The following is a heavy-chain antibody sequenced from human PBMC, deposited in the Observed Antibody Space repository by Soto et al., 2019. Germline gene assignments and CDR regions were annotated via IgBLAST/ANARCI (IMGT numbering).Heavy chain of an antibody. V-gene: IGHV1-69*06. CDR2: LVPVFGTA. Sequence: QVQLVQSGAEVKKPGSSVKVSCKSSGGTFSSLAISWVRQAPGQGLEWMGGLVPVFGTANYAQKFQDRVTITADKSTSTSYMELSGLRSEDTAVYYWARGPGVFDSWGQGTLVTVSS. CDR3: ARGPGVFDS. CDR1: GGTFSSLA. J-gene: IGHJ4*02. D-gene: IGHD3-10*01.